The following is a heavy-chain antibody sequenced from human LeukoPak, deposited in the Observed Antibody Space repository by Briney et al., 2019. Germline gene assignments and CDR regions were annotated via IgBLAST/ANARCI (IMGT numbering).Heavy chain of an antibody. Sequence: PGGSLRLSCAASGFTVSSNYMSWVRQAPGKGLEWVSVIYSGGSTYYADSVKGRFTISRDNSKNTLYRQMNSLRAEDTAVYYCARDRGYYYDSSGYSDYWGQGTLVTVSS. CDR3: ARDRGYYYDSSGYSDY. J-gene: IGHJ4*02. V-gene: IGHV3-66*01. D-gene: IGHD3-22*01. CDR2: IYSGGST. CDR1: GFTVSSNY.